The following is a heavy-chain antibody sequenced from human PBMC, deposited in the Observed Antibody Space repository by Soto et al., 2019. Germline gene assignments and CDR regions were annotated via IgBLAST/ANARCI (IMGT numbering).Heavy chain of an antibody. Sequence: GGSLRLSCAASGFTVSSNYMSWVRQAPGKGLEWVSVIYSGGSTYYADSVKGRFTISRHNSKNTLYLQMNSLRAEDTAVYYCARRGSNLNLGGHYYYYMDVWGKGTTVTVSS. CDR1: GFTVSSNY. CDR2: IYSGGST. J-gene: IGHJ6*03. D-gene: IGHD3-10*01. V-gene: IGHV3-53*04. CDR3: ARRGSNLNLGGHYYYYMDV.